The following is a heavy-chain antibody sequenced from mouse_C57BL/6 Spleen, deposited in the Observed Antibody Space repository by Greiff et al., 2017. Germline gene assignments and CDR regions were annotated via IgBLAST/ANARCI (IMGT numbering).Heavy chain of an antibody. CDR3: AGRYGSSYGYFDV. V-gene: IGHV1-76*01. D-gene: IGHD1-1*01. CDR1: GYTFTDYY. J-gene: IGHJ1*03. Sequence: VQLQQSGAELVRPGASVKLSCKASGYTFTDYYINWVKQRPGQGLEWIARIYPGSGNTYYNEKFKGKATLTAEKSSSTAYMQLSSLTSEDSAVYFCAGRYGSSYGYFDVWGTGTTVTVSS. CDR2: IYPGSGNT.